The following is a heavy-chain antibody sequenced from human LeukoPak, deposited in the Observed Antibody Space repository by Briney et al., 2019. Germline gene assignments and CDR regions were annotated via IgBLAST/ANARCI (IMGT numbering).Heavy chain of an antibody. CDR2: IYTSGCA. J-gene: IGHJ5*02. CDR3: ARHRRITGGTMIVVGGFDP. V-gene: IGHV4-61*02. D-gene: IGHD3-22*01. CDR1: GGSISSGSYY. Sequence: TSETLSPTCSVFGGSISSGSYYWSWIRQPAGKGLEWIGRIYTSGCANYNPSLKSRVTISVDTSRNQFSLKLSSVTAADAAVYYCARHRRITGGTMIVVGGFDPRGQGTLVTVSS.